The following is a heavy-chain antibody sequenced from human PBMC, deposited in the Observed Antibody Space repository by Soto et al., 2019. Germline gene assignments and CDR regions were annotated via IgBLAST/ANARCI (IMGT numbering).Heavy chain of an antibody. D-gene: IGHD5-12*01. CDR3: ARDRGDGYNYFDY. CDR2: ISYDGSNK. Sequence: PGGSLRLSCAASRFTFSSYAMHWVRQAPGKGLEWVAVISYDGSNKYYADSVKGRFTISRDNSKNTLYLQMNSLRAEDTAVYYCARDRGDGYNYFDYWGQGTLVTVSS. CDR1: RFTFSSYA. J-gene: IGHJ4*02. V-gene: IGHV3-30-3*01.